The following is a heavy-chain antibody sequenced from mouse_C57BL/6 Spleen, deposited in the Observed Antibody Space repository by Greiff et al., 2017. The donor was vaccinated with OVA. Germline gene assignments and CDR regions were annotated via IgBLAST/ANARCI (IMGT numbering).Heavy chain of an antibody. CDR1: GYTFTSYW. V-gene: IGHV1-50*01. CDR2: IDPSDSYT. Sequence: QVQLQQPGAELVKPGASVKLSCKASGYTFTSYWMQWVKQRPGQGLEWIGEIDPSDSYTNYNQKFKGKATLTVDTSSSTAYMQLSSLTSEDSAVYYCARVRDWYFDVWAQGPRSPSPQ. J-gene: IGHJ1*03. CDR3: ARVRDWYFDV. D-gene: IGHD2-14*01.